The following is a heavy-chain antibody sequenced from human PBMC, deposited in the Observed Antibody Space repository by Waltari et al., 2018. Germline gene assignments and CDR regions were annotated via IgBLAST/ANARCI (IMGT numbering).Heavy chain of an antibody. Sequence: EVQLVESGGGLVKPGGSLRLSCATSGFAFSPNRMNWVRQAPGKGLEWVPSISSSSSNRYYADSVKGRFTISRDNAKNSMYMQLNSLRVEDTAIYYCARGVSITETPWFAYWGQGTLVTVSS. J-gene: IGHJ4*02. V-gene: IGHV3-21*02. CDR3: ARGVSITETPWFAY. D-gene: IGHD5-12*01. CDR2: ISSSSSNR. CDR1: GFAFSPNR.